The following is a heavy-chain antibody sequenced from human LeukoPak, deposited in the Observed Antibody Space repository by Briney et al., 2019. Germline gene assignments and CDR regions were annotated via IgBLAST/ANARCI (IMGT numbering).Heavy chain of an antibody. CDR1: GGSFSGYY. CDR3: ARGVIVATIYYYYYYMDV. CDR2: IYYSGSA. J-gene: IGHJ6*03. V-gene: IGHV4-59*01. Sequence: SETLSLTCAVYGGSFSGYYWSWIRQPPGKGLEWIGYIYYSGSANYNPSLKSRVTISVDTSKNQFSLKLSSVTAADTAVYYCARGVIVATIYYYYYYMDVWGKGTTVTVSS. D-gene: IGHD5-12*01.